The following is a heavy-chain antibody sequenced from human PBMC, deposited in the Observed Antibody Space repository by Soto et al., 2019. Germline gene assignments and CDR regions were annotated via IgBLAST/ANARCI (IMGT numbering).Heavy chain of an antibody. Sequence: GGSLRLSCAASGFTFSNAWMSWVRQAPGKGLEWVGRIKSKTDGGTTGYAAPVKGRFTISRDDSKNTLYLQMNSLKTEDTAVYYCTTGGVPGYDIYGFDYWGQGTLVTVSS. CDR2: IKSKTDGGTT. V-gene: IGHV3-15*01. CDR1: GFTFSNAW. D-gene: IGHD3-9*01. CDR3: TTGGVPGYDIYGFDY. J-gene: IGHJ4*02.